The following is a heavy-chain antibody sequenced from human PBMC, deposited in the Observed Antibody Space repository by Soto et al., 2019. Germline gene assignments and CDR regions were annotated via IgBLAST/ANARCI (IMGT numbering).Heavy chain of an antibody. CDR1: GYTFNRYY. CDR3: ANRLGLGLTRSSFDY. V-gene: IGHV1-46*02. J-gene: IGHJ4*02. Sequence: QVQLVQSGAEVRKPGASVKVSCKASGYTFNRYYIQWVRQAPGQGLEWMGMIDPSGGETNYTKKFPGRVTLTTDTSTSTVYMELSSLTSEDTAVYYGANRLGLGLTRSSFDYWGPGTLVIVSS. CDR2: IDPSGGET. D-gene: IGHD3-3*01.